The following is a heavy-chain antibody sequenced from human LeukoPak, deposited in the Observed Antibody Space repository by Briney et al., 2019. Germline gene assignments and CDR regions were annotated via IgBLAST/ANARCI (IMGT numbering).Heavy chain of an antibody. CDR2: IGYTGNT. CDR1: GGSISSGGYY. D-gene: IGHD3-3*01. J-gene: IGHJ3*02. CDR3: AIESIIPGAKGFFDI. V-gene: IGHV4-61*08. Sequence: PSQTLSLTCTVSGGSISSGGYYWSWIRQPPGKGLEWIGYIGYTGNTNQNPSLKSRVTMSVDTSRTQFSLTLSSVTAADTAVYYCAIESIIPGAKGFFDIWGQGTMVSVSS.